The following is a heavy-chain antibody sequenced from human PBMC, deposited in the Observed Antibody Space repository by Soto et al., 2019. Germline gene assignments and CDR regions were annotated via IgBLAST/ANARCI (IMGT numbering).Heavy chain of an antibody. Sequence: QVRLQESGPGPVQPSQTLSLSCTVSGAPIASGGSYWTWIRQQPGKGLEWLGYIYYNGNTKYNPSLNSRLTMSLDRSENKFSLNLESVTAADTAVYFCVTNRGDYDGSFFAHWGQGTLVTVSS. D-gene: IGHD4-17*01. CDR1: GAPIASGGSY. CDR2: IYYNGNT. J-gene: IGHJ4*02. CDR3: VTNRGDYDGSFFAH. V-gene: IGHV4-31*04.